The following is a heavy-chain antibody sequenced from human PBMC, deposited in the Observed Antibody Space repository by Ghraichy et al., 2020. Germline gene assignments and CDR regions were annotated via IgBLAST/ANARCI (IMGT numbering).Heavy chain of an antibody. CDR2: INHSGST. J-gene: IGHJ4*02. CDR3: ARASGYCSGGSCLYFDY. V-gene: IGHV4-34*01. CDR1: GGSFSGYY. D-gene: IGHD2-15*01. Sequence: ETLSLTCAVYGGSFSGYYWSWIRQPPGKGLEWIGEINHSGSTNYNPSLKSRVTISVDTSKNQFSLKLSSVTAADTAVYYCARASGYCSGGSCLYFDYWGQGTLVTVSS.